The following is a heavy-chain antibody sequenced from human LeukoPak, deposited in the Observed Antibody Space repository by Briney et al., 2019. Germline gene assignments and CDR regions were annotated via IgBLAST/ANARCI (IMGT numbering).Heavy chain of an antibody. CDR1: GFTFSAYA. J-gene: IGHJ5*02. CDR3: ARTVSDWFGDTGWFDP. D-gene: IGHD3-10*01. CDR2: TRNKANSYTT. Sequence: GGSLRLSCEASGFTFSAYAMTWVRQAPGKGLEWVGRTRNKANSYTTEYAASVKGRFTISRDDSKNSLYLQMNSLKTEDTAVYYCARTVSDWFGDTGWFDPWGQGTLVTVSS. V-gene: IGHV3-72*01.